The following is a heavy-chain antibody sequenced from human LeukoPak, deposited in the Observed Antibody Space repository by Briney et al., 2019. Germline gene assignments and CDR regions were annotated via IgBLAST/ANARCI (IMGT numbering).Heavy chain of an antibody. CDR3: ARYGPYYYDSSGYYFDY. CDR2: IHHSGST. V-gene: IGHV4-38-2*02. Sequence: SETLSLTCIVSGYSISSGYYWGWIRQPPGKGLEWIGNIHHSGSTYYNPSLKSRVTISVDTSKNQLSLKLSSVTAADTAVYYCARYGPYYYDSSGYYFDYWGQGTLVTVSS. D-gene: IGHD3-22*01. J-gene: IGHJ4*02. CDR1: GYSISSGYY.